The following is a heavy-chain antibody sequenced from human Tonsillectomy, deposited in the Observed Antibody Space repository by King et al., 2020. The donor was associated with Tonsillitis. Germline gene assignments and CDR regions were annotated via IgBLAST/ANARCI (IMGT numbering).Heavy chain of an antibody. J-gene: IGHJ5*02. Sequence: VQLQESGPGLVKPSQTLSLTCTVSGGTIXSGSYYWSWIRQPAGKGLEWIGRIYTSGSTNXNPSLKSRVTMSVDTSKNQFSLKLSSVTAADTAVYYCSGXXXSXXXXXXXXXXDXXXXXTLV. V-gene: IGHV4-61*02. CDR3: SGXXXSXXXXXXXXXXDX. CDR2: IYTSGST. CDR1: GGTIXSGSYY.